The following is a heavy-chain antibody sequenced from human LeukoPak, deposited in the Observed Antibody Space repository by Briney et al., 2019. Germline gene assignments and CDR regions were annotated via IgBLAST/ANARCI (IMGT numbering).Heavy chain of an antibody. D-gene: IGHD4-11*01. CDR2: ISRNGDNT. CDR3: ARDRRWTATTVTYFDY. J-gene: IGHJ4*02. Sequence: GGSLRLSCAASGFTFSTYAMSWVRQAPGKGLEWVSPISRNGDNTFYADSVKGRFTISRDNTKNSLYLQVNSLRAEDTAVYYCARDRRWTATTVTYFDYWGQGTLVTVSS. CDR1: GFTFSTYA. V-gene: IGHV3-23*01.